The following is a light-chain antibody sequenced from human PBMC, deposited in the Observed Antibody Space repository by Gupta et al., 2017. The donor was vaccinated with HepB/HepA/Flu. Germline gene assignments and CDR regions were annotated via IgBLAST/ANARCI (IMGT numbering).Light chain of an antibody. J-gene: IGLJ1*01. CDR2: FTN. CDR1: NSNVGSHG. V-gene: IGLV1-44*01. Sequence: QSLVTQPPSASGTPGQRVTISCSGSNSNVGSHGINWYQQLPGTAPKLLIYFTNQRPSGVPDRFSGSKSGTSASLAISGLQSEDEADYFCGTWDSRLNAFVFGTGTTVTVL. CDR3: GTWDSRLNAFV.